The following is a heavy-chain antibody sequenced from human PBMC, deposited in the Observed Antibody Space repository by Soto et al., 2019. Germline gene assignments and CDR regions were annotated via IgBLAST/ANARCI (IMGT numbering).Heavy chain of an antibody. Sequence: SETLSLTCTVSGGSISSYYWSWIRQPPGKGLEWIGYIYYSGSTNYNPSLKSRVTISVDTSKNQFSLKLSSVTAADTAVYYCARSWNTMVRGVIPNWFDPWGQGTLVTVPS. CDR3: ARSWNTMVRGVIPNWFDP. V-gene: IGHV4-59*01. J-gene: IGHJ5*01. D-gene: IGHD3-10*01. CDR1: GGSISSYY. CDR2: IYYSGST.